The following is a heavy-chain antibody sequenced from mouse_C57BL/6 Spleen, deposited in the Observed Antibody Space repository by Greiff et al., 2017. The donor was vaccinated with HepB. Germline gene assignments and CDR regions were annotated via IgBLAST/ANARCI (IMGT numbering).Heavy chain of an antibody. CDR2: IYPGSGST. D-gene: IGHD1-1*01. V-gene: IGHV1-55*01. CDR1: GYTFTSYW. Sequence: QVQLQQSGAELVKPGASVKMSCKASGYTFTSYWITWVKQRPGQGLEWIGDIYPGSGSTNYNEKFKSKATLTVDTSSSTAYMQLSSLTSEDSAVYYCAREIDYYGSSYLFAYWGQGTLVTVSA. J-gene: IGHJ3*01. CDR3: AREIDYYGSSYLFAY.